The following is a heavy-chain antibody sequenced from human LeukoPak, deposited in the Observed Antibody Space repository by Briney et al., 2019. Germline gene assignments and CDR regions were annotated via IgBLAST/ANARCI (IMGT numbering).Heavy chain of an antibody. Sequence: SETLSLTCAVSGGSIRGTNWWSWVRQSPGRGLEWIGEIYHSGGTNYNPSLKSRVTISVDTSKNQFSLDLRSVTAAGTAVYYCASNGYYSIDYWGQGTLVTVSS. CDR1: GGSIRGTNW. V-gene: IGHV4-4*02. CDR2: IYHSGGT. CDR3: ASNGYYSIDY. J-gene: IGHJ4*02. D-gene: IGHD3-3*01.